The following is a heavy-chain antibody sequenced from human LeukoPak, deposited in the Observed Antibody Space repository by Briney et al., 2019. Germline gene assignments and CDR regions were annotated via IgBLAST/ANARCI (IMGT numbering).Heavy chain of an antibody. CDR2: INPSGGST. J-gene: IGHJ4*02. D-gene: IGHD2-8*02. V-gene: IGHV1-46*01. CDR1: GYTFTSYY. Sequence: ASVKVSCKASGYTFTSYYMHWVRQAPGQGLEWMGIINPSGGSTSYAQKFQGRVTMTRDTSTSTVYMELSSLRSEDTAVFYCAREHSILVYFDYWGQGTLVTVSS. CDR3: AREHSILVYFDY.